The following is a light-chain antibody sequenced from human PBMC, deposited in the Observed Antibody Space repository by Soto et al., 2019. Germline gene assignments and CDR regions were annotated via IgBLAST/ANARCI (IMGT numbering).Light chain of an antibody. Sequence: QLVLTQSPSASASLGASVKLTCTLSSGHRTYAIAWHQQQPEKGPRYLMKLNSDDSHSKGDGIPDRFSGSSFGAERYLTISSLQSEDEADYYCQTWDTGIRVFGGGTKVTVL. J-gene: IGLJ3*02. CDR1: SGHRTYA. CDR3: QTWDTGIRV. V-gene: IGLV4-69*01. CDR2: LNSDDSH.